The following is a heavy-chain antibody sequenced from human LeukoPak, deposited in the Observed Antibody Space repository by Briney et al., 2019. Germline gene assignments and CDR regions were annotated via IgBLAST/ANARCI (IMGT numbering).Heavy chain of an antibody. CDR1: GGSISSYY. D-gene: IGHD6-13*01. CDR3: AREIAAADFNWFDP. CDR2: IYYSGST. J-gene: IGHJ5*02. Sequence: SETLSLTRTVSGGSISSYYWSWIRQPPGKGLEWIGYIYYSGSTNYNPSLKSRVTISVDTSKNQFSLKLSSVTAADTAVYYCAREIAAADFNWFDPWGQGTLVTVSS. V-gene: IGHV4-59*01.